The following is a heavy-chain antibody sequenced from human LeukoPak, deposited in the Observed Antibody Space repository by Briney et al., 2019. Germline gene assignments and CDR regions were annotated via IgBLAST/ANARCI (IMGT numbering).Heavy chain of an antibody. CDR3: ANYPRSMAARPVY. Sequence: HTGGSLRLSCEASRLTFNSLTFASYALSWVRQAPGKGLEWVSGISGSGGTTYYADSVKGRFTISRDNSEITLYLQMNTLRAEDTAIYYCANYPRSMAARPVYWGQGTLVTVSS. CDR2: ISGSGGTT. CDR1: RLTFNSLTFASYA. V-gene: IGHV3-23*01. D-gene: IGHD6-6*01. J-gene: IGHJ4*02.